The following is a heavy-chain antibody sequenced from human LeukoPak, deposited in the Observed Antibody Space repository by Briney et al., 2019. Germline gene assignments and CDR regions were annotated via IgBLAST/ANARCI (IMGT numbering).Heavy chain of an antibody. CDR3: ARGWGFDY. CDR1: GDSVSGVTTA. D-gene: IGHD7-27*01. J-gene: IGHJ4*02. Sequence: SQTLSLTCAISGDSVSGVTTAWNWIRQSPSRGLEWLGSTYYRSKWYSDYAVSVKSRITISSDTSKNQFSLQLNSVTPEDTAVYYCARGWGFDYWSQGTPVTVSS. V-gene: IGHV6-1*01. CDR2: TYYRSKWYS.